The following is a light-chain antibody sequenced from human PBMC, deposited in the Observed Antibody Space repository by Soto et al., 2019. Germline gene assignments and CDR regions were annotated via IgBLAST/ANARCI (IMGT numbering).Light chain of an antibody. J-gene: IGKJ4*01. CDR1: QRVSINT. CDR2: ATP. V-gene: IGKV3-20*01. Sequence: EIVLTQAQGTLSLSPGVRATLFCVARQRVSINTLAWYQQKSGQAPRLLIFATPIRATGIPDRFSGSGSGTDFTLTISRLEPEDFAVYYCQQYGNSLLSFGGGTKVE. CDR3: QQYGNSLLS.